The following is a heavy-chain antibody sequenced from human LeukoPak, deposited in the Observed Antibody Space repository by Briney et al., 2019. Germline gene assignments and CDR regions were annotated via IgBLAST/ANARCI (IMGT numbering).Heavy chain of an antibody. V-gene: IGHV3-7*05. J-gene: IGHJ4*02. CDR2: IKQDGSEK. CDR3: AKAYGSSWYKLAPDC. Sequence: GGSLRLSCAASGFTFSNSWMSWIRQAPGQGLEWVANIKQDGSEKYYVDSVKGRFTISRDNARNSLYLQMNSLRAEDTAVYYCAKAYGSSWYKLAPDCWGQGTLVTVSS. D-gene: IGHD6-13*01. CDR1: GFTFSNSW.